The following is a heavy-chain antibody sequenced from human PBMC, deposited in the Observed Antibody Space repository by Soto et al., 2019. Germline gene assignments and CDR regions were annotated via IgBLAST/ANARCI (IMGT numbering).Heavy chain of an antibody. Sequence: EVQLVKSGGGLVKPGGSLRLSCAASGFTFSSYSMNWVRQAPGKGLEWVSYISSSSSYIYYADSVKGRFTISRDNAKNSLYLQMNSLRAEDTAVYCGARDWGVGEVPALPTTRDYWGQGTLVTVSS. D-gene: IGHD2-2*01. J-gene: IGHJ4*02. CDR1: GFTFSSYS. CDR3: ARDWGVGEVPALPTTRDY. V-gene: IGHV3-21*01. CDR2: ISSSSSYI.